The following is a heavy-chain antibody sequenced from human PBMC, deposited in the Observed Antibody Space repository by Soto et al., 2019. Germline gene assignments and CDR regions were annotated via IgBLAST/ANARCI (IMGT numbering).Heavy chain of an antibody. CDR3: ASRDPGTSVDY. CDR2: IYRTGST. D-gene: IGHD1-7*01. V-gene: IGHV4-4*02. J-gene: IGHJ4*02. CDR1: GGSFTSNNW. Sequence: SETLSLTCAVSGGSFTSNNWWTWVRQPPGQGLEWIGEIYRTGSTNYNPSLKSRVTISLDKSENQFSLKVASLTAADTAVYYCASRDPGTSVDYWGQGTLVTVSS.